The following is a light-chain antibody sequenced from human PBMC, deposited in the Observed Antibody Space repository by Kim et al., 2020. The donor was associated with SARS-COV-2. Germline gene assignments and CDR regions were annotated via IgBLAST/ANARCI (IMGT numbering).Light chain of an antibody. V-gene: IGKV3-20*01. CDR3: QQYSSSPYS. Sequence: EIVLTQSPGTLSLSPGERATLSCRASQSVSSSYLAWYQQKPGQAPRLLIYGASSSATGIPDRFSGSGSGTDFTLTISRLEPEDFAVYYCQQYSSSPYSFGQGTKLEI. CDR2: GAS. CDR1: QSVSSSY. J-gene: IGKJ2*03.